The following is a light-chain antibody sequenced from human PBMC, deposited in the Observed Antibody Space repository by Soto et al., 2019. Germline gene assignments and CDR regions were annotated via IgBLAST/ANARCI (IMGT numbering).Light chain of an antibody. CDR1: QSVSSY. CDR2: DAS. V-gene: IGKV3-11*01. CDR3: QQRNNWPPGYT. J-gene: IGKJ2*01. Sequence: EIVLTQSPATLSLSPGERATLSCRASQSVSSYLAWYQQKPGQAPRLLIYDASNRATGIPARCSGSGSGTDFTLTISSLEPEDFAVYYCQQRNNWPPGYTFGQGTKLEIK.